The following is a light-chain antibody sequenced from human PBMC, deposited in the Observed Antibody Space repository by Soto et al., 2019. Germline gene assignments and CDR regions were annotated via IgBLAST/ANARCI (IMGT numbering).Light chain of an antibody. Sequence: QSALTQPASVSGSPGQSIIISCTGTSSDVGGYNYVSWYQQHPGKAPKLIIYDVSNGPSGVSNRFSGSKSGNTASLTISGLQAEDEADYYCSSYTSSYTVVFGGGTKLTVL. V-gene: IGLV2-14*03. CDR1: SSDVGGYNY. J-gene: IGLJ2*01. CDR2: DVS. CDR3: SSYTSSYTVV.